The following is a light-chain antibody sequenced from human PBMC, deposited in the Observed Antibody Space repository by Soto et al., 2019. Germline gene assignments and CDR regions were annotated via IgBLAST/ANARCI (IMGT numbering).Light chain of an antibody. CDR1: RSVSSSY. J-gene: IGKJ1*01. Sequence: EIVLAQSPATLSLSPGERATLSCRARRSVSSSYLAWYQQKPGQAPRLLIYGASSRATGIPDRFSGSGSGTDFTLTISRLEPEDFAVYYCQQYGSSQTFGQGTKVDIK. V-gene: IGKV3-20*01. CDR2: GAS. CDR3: QQYGSSQT.